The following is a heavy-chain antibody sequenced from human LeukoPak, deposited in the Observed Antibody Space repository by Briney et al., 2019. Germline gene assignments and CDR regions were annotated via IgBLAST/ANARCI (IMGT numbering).Heavy chain of an antibody. J-gene: IGHJ3*02. Sequence: GGSLRLSCAASGFTLGSYWASWVRQAPGKGLQWVANIKQDGSEKYYVDSVKGRFSISRDNAKNSLYLQMNSLRAEDTAMYYCARDPLSKSDIWVQGTMVTVSS. V-gene: IGHV3-7*04. CDR3: ARDPLSKSDI. CDR2: IKQDGSEK. CDR1: GFTLGSYW.